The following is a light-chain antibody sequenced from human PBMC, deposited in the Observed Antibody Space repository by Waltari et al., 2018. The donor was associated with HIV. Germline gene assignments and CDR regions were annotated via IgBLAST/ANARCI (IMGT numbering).Light chain of an antibody. CDR3: FSTDTINNPL. J-gene: IGLJ2*01. Sequence: SFELTQPPSVSVSPGQTARITCSGDELPKKYVYWDQQRSGQAPVMVIYEDVQRPYGIPERFSGSSSGTVATLTISGAQVDDEADYYCFSTDTINNPLFGGGTKLTVL. CDR2: EDV. CDR1: ELPKKY. V-gene: IGLV3-10*01.